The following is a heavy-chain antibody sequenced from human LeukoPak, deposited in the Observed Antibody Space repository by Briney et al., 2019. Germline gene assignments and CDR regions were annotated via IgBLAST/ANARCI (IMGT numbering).Heavy chain of an antibody. Sequence: AESLSLTCTVSGYSISSGYYGGWIRQPPGKGLEWIWSIYHSGSTYYNPSLKSRVTISVDPTKNQFSMKLSSVTAADTAVYYCARGTYDFWSGYYYYYYMAVWGKGTTVIVSS. CDR2: IYHSGST. J-gene: IGHJ6*03. CDR3: ARGTYDFWSGYYYYYYMAV. CDR1: GYSISSGYY. V-gene: IGHV4-38-2*02. D-gene: IGHD3-3*01.